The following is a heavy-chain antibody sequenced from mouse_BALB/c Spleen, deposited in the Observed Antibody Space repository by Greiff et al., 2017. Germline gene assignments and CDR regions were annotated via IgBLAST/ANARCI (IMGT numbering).Heavy chain of an antibody. Sequence: QVQLKQPGAELVKPGASVKLSCKASGYTFTSYWMHWVKQRPGQGLEWIGEINPSNGRTNYNEKFKSKATLTVDKSSSTAYMQLSSLTSEDSAVYYCATLLRLHDAMDYWGQGTSVTVSS. CDR1: GYTFTSYW. J-gene: IGHJ4*01. CDR2: INPSNGRT. CDR3: ATLLRLHDAMDY. V-gene: IGHV1S81*02. D-gene: IGHD1-2*01.